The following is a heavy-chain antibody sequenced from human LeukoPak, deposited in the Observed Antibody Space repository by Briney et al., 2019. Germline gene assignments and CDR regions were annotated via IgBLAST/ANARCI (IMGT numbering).Heavy chain of an antibody. J-gene: IGHJ4*02. CDR2: ISWNSGTI. Sequence: PGRSLRLSCAASGFTFDDYAMHWVRQAPGKGLEWVSGISWNSGTIGYADSVKGRFTISRDNAKNSLYLQMNSLRAEDTALYYCAKDISSGWGFDYWGQGTLVTVSS. CDR3: AKDISSGWGFDY. D-gene: IGHD6-19*01. V-gene: IGHV3-9*01. CDR1: GFTFDDYA.